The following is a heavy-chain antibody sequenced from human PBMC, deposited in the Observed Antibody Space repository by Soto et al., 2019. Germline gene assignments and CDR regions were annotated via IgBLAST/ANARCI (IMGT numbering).Heavy chain of an antibody. J-gene: IGHJ5*02. D-gene: IGHD6-19*01. CDR1: GYSFTSYV. CDR2: ISTYNGNT. Sequence: QVHMGQSGAEVKKPGASVKVACKASGYSFTSYVVSWVRQAPGQGLEWMGWISTYNGNTNYAQKFQDRVKMTADTSTSTAYMELGSLRSDDTAIYYCMRGDVGWLDDLRQGELDPWGQGTLVTVSA. CDR3: MRGDVGWLDDLRQGELDP. V-gene: IGHV1-18*01.